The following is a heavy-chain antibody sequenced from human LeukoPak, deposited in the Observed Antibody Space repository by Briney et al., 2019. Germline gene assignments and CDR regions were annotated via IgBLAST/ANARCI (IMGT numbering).Heavy chain of an antibody. J-gene: IGHJ4*02. CDR1: GFTFSTYV. Sequence: GGSLRLSCAASGFTFSTYVMNWFRQAPGKGLEWVSTISVGAEYIFYADSVKGRFTISRDDSNDALYLQMHSLRAEDTALYYCASGPPFLKYFEYWGQGTLVTVSS. D-gene: IGHD3-3*01. CDR3: ASGPPFLKYFEY. CDR2: ISVGAEYI. V-gene: IGHV3-23*01.